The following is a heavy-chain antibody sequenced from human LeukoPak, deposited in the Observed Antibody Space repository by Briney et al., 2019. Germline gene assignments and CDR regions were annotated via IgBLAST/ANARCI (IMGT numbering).Heavy chain of an antibody. CDR1: LFTPTNDL. CDR3: ARDLGGSYYCPKGFCSSDY. D-gene: IGHD2-8*01. J-gene: IGHJ4*02. V-gene: IGHV3-74*01. Sequence: GSLRLSPAPSLFTPTNDLTHWVRHAPGKGLVWVSLINSDGSTTSYADSVKGRFTISRDNAKNTLYLQMNNLRAEDTAVYYCARDLGGSYYCPKGFCSSDYWGQGTLVTVSS. CDR2: INSDGSTT.